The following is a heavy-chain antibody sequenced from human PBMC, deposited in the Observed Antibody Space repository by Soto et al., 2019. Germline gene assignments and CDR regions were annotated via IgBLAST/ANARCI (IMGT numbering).Heavy chain of an antibody. CDR2: ITHSGST. Sequence: RKGLEWIGEITHSGSTNYNPSLKSRATISVDTSKNQFSLKLSSVTSADTAVYYCARIPLVLMGYGLCCSGMDVWGNGSTVTVS. V-gene: IGHV4-34*01. D-gene: IGHD2-8*01. J-gene: IGHJ6*01. CDR3: ARIPLVLMGYGLCCSGMDV.